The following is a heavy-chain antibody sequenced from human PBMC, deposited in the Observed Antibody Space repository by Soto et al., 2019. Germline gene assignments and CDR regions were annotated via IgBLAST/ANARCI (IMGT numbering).Heavy chain of an antibody. V-gene: IGHV1-18*01. Sequence: QVHLVQSGAEVKKPGASVKVSCKGSGYAFTTYGITWVRQAPGQGLEWMRWISAHNGNTNYAQKLPGRVTVARDTSTSTAYMELRSLRSDGTAVYYCARGRYGDYWGQGALVTVPS. D-gene: IGHD1-1*01. J-gene: IGHJ4*02. CDR3: ARGRYGDY. CDR1: GYAFTTYG. CDR2: ISAHNGNT.